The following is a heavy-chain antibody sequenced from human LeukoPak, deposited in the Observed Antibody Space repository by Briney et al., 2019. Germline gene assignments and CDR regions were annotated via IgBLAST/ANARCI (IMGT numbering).Heavy chain of an antibody. CDR1: GYTFTSYG. CDR2: TSAYNGNT. V-gene: IGHV1-18*01. CDR3: ARVVDTVTTRSPYFDF. D-gene: IGHD4-17*01. Sequence: ASVKVSCKASGYTFTSYGISWVRQAPGQGLEWMGWTSAYNGNTNYAQKLQGRVTMTTDTSTSTAYMELRSLRSDDTAVYYCARVVDTVTTRSPYFDFWGQGTLVSVSS. J-gene: IGHJ4*02.